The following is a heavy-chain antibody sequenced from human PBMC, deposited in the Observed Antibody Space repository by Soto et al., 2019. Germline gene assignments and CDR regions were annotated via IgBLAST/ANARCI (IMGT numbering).Heavy chain of an antibody. V-gene: IGHV1-69*06. CDR3: ARPGRYGGNSWVLDY. CDR2: IIPIFGTA. J-gene: IGHJ4*02. D-gene: IGHD2-21*02. CDR1: GGTFSSYA. Sequence: QVQLVQSGAEVKKPGSSVKVSCKASGGTFSSYAISWVRQAPGQGLEWMGGIIPIFGTANYAQKFQGRVTITADKSTSIAYMELSSLRSEDTAVYYCARPGRYGGNSWVLDYWGQGTLVTVSS.